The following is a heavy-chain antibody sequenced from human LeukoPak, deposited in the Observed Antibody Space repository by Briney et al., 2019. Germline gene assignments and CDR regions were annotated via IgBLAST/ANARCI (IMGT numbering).Heavy chain of an antibody. CDR3: ARMVAGNDY. J-gene: IGHJ4*02. D-gene: IGHD6-19*01. CDR1: GGSISSYY. CDR2: IYYSGST. V-gene: IGHV4-59*08. Sequence: SETLSLTCTVSGGSISSYYWSWIRQPPGKGLEWIGYIYYSGSTNYNPSLKSRVTISVDTSKNQFSLKLSSVTAADTAVYYCARMVAGNDYWGQGTLVTVPS.